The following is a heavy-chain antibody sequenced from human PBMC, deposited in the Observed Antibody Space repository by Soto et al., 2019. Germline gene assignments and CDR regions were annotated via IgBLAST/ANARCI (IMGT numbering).Heavy chain of an antibody. D-gene: IGHD3-10*01. V-gene: IGHV3-48*03. CDR2: ISSSGTL. J-gene: IGHJ6*02. Sequence: EVQLVESGGGLIQPGGSLRLSCVASGFSFSTHEMNWVRQAPGKGLEWVSYISSSGTLYYADAVKGRFTISRDNVKNSLFLHMSDLSADDTAVYYCARDKSLVNGMDVWGQGTTVSVSS. CDR3: ARDKSLVNGMDV. CDR1: GFSFSTHE.